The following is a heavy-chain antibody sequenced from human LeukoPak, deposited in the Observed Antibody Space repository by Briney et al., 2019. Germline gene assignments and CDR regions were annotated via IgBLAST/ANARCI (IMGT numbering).Heavy chain of an antibody. D-gene: IGHD3-3*01. CDR2: INSSGSTI. V-gene: IGHV3-48*03. Sequence: PGGSLRLSCAASGFPFSSYEMNWVRQAPGKGLGWVSYINSSGSTIYYADSVKGRFTISRDNAKNSLYLQMNSLRAVDTAVYYCAREGVYDSWDYWGQGTLVTVSS. J-gene: IGHJ4*02. CDR3: AREGVYDSWDY. CDR1: GFPFSSYE.